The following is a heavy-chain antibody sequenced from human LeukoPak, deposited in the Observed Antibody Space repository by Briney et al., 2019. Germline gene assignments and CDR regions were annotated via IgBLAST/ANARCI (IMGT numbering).Heavy chain of an antibody. CDR2: IYTSGST. CDR1: GDSISSYY. CDR3: AREYSSSWSSYNWFDP. J-gene: IGHJ5*02. Sequence: PSETLSLTCTVSGDSISSYYWSWIRQPAGKGLEWIGRIYTSGSTNYNPSLKSRVTMSVDTSKNQFSLKLSSVTAADTAVYYCAREYSSSWSSYNWFDPWGQGTLVTVSS. D-gene: IGHD6-13*01. V-gene: IGHV4-4*07.